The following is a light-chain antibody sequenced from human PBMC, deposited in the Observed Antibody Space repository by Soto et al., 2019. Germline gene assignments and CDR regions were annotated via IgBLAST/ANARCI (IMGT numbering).Light chain of an antibody. CDR1: QSISSW. CDR2: KAS. Sequence: DIHMTQSPSTLSASVGDRFTVTCRASQSISSWLAWYQQKPGKAPNLLIYKASTLESGVPSRFSGSGSGTEFTLTVSSLQPDDFATYYCHQYHNFPRTFGQGTKVDI. CDR3: HQYHNFPRT. V-gene: IGKV1-5*03. J-gene: IGKJ1*01.